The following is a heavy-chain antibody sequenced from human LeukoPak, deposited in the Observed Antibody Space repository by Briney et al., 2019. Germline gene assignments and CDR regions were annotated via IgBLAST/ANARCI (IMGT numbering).Heavy chain of an antibody. CDR1: GFTFSSYW. Sequence: GGSLRLSCAASGFTFSSYWMQWVRRAPGKALVWVSRINTAGSSTTYADSVKGRFTISRDNAKNTLYLQMNSLRAEDTAVYYCARDPHPVSDYGSGSHDYWGQGTLVTVSS. CDR3: ARDPHPVSDYGSGSHDY. CDR2: INTAGSST. V-gene: IGHV3-74*01. J-gene: IGHJ4*02. D-gene: IGHD3-10*01.